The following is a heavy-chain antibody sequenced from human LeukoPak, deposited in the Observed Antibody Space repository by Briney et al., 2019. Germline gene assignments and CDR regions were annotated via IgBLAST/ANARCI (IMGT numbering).Heavy chain of an antibody. J-gene: IGHJ6*02. CDR2: IYPGDSDT. D-gene: IGHD6-13*01. V-gene: IGHV5-51*01. CDR3: ASLMVPSSSGYGMDA. Sequence: GESLKISCEASGYIFTDYWIAWVRQMPGKGLEWMGIIYPGDSDTRYSPSFQGQVTISADKSISTAYLQWSSLKASDTAMYYCASLMVPSSSGYGMDAWGQGTTVTVSS. CDR1: GYIFTDYW.